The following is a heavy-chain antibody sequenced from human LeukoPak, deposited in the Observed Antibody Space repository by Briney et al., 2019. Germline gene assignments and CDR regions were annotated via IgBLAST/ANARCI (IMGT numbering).Heavy chain of an antibody. J-gene: IGHJ4*02. D-gene: IGHD5-12*01. CDR3: ARDRGGYDYFDY. V-gene: IGHV4-59*01. Sequence: SETLSLTCTVSGGSISSYYWSWIRQPPGKGLEWIGYIYYSGSTNYNPSLKSRVTISVDTSKNQFSLKLSSVTAADTAVYYCARDRGGYDYFDYWGQGTLVTVSS. CDR1: GGSISSYY. CDR2: IYYSGST.